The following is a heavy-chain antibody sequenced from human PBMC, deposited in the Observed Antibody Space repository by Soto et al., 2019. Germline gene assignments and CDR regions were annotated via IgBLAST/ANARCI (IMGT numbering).Heavy chain of an antibody. J-gene: IGHJ6*02. CDR3: ASDRKYCSGGSCYPYYGMDV. Sequence: GGSLRLSCAASGFTFSSYAMHWVRQAPGKGLEWVAVISYDGSNKYYADSVKGRFTISRDNSKNTLYLQMNSLRAEDTAVYYCASDRKYCSGGSCYPYYGMDVWGQGTTVTVS. CDR1: GFTFSSYA. V-gene: IGHV3-30-3*01. CDR2: ISYDGSNK. D-gene: IGHD2-15*01.